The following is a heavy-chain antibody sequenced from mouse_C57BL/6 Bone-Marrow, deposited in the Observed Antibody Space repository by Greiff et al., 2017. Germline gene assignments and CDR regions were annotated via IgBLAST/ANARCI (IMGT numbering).Heavy chain of an antibody. V-gene: IGHV1-69*01. J-gene: IGHJ4*01. CDR2: IDPSDSYT. D-gene: IGHD1-1*01. Sequence: VQLQQPGAELVMPGASVKLSCKASGYTFTSYWMHWVKQRPGQGLEWIGEIDPSDSYTNYNQKFKGKSTLTVDKSSSTAYMQLSSLTSEDSAVYYCARRIGATVVALSDYAMDYWGQGTSVTVSS. CDR3: ARRIGATVVALSDYAMDY. CDR1: GYTFTSYW.